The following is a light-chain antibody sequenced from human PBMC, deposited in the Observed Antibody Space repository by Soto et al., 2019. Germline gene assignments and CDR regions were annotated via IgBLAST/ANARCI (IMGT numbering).Light chain of an antibody. Sequence: EIVLTQSPDTLSLSPGERVTLSCRASQTISNNYLAWYQHKPGQSPSLLIYAASSRATGIPERFSGSESGTDFSLTISGLEPEDSAVYYCQQYGSSPLSFGGGTKVEIK. J-gene: IGKJ4*01. CDR2: AAS. CDR3: QQYGSSPLS. CDR1: QTISNNY. V-gene: IGKV3-20*01.